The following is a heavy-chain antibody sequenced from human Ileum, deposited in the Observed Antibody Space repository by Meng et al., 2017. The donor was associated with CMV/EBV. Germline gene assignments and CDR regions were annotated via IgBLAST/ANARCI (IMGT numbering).Heavy chain of an antibody. J-gene: IGHJ6*02. CDR1: GFTVTSSS. Sequence: GESLKISCAASGFTVTSSSLSWVRQAPGKGLEWVSLIYNDGATHYADSVKGRFTISRDNSKNTLYLQMGSLRAEDMAVYYCARAHEGYYYYYGMDVWGQGTTVTVS. CDR2: IYNDGAT. V-gene: IGHV3-66*01. CDR3: ARAHEGYYYYYGMDV.